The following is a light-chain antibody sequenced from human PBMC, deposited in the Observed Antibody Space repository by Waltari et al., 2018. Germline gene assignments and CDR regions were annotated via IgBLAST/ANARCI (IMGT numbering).Light chain of an antibody. V-gene: IGLV2-14*03. CDR3: GSYRSGSTLV. Sequence: QSALTQPASVSGSPGQSIAISCTATSSDIGGHIHVSWYQQHPGNAPKIIMYNVPNRPSGVSDRFSGSKSGNTASLTISGLQAEDEADYYCGSYRSGSTLVFGGGTRLTVL. CDR1: SSDIGGHIH. CDR2: NVP. J-gene: IGLJ2*01.